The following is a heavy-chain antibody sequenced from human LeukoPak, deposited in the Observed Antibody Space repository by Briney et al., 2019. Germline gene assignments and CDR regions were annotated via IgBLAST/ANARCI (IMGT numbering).Heavy chain of an antibody. CDR2: TSYDGTNK. V-gene: IGHV3-30*01. Sequence: GGSLRLSCAASGFPFSSYALPWVRQAPGKGLEWVAVTSYDGTNKYYADSVKGRITISRDNSKNTLSLQMNSLRPEDTALYYCTRDQGFCVSTSCSSGFYYYMDVWGKGTTVTVSS. D-gene: IGHD2-2*01. CDR1: GFPFSSYA. CDR3: TRDQGFCVSTSCSSGFYYYMDV. J-gene: IGHJ6*03.